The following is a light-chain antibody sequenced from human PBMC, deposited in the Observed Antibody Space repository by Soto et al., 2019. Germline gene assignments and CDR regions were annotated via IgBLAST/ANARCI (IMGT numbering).Light chain of an antibody. CDR1: SSNIGGNS. CDR3: GLWDSSLSAYV. CDR2: DDN. Sequence: QSVLTQPPPVTAAAGQKITISCSGSSSNIGGNSVSWYPQLPGTAPKLLIYDDNKRPSGIPDRFSGSKSGTSATLGITGFXTGDEADYYCGLWDSSLSAYVFGTGTKVTVL. V-gene: IGLV1-51*01. J-gene: IGLJ1*01.